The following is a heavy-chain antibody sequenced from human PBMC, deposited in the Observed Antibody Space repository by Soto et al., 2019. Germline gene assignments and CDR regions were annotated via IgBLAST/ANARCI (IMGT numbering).Heavy chain of an antibody. Sequence: ASVKVSCKASGYTFTSYAMHWVRQAPGQRLEWMGWINAGNGYTKYSQKFQGRVTITRDTSASTAYMELSSLRSEDTAVYYCARGYGDYAGNFFYWGQGTLVTVSS. V-gene: IGHV1-3*01. CDR3: ARGYGDYAGNFFY. D-gene: IGHD4-17*01. J-gene: IGHJ4*02. CDR2: INAGNGYT. CDR1: GYTFTSYA.